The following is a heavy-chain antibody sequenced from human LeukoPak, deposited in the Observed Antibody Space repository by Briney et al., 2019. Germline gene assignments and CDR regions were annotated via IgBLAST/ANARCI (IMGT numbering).Heavy chain of an antibody. J-gene: IGHJ4*02. Sequence: GGSLRLSCAASGFDLGHYEVNWVRQAPGKGLEWIAHISVRAATIYYGDSVEGRFTISRDDAKNSLFLQMNSLRAEDTAVYYCARGYGSGILTPDFDYWGQGTLVTVST. D-gene: IGHD3-10*01. CDR3: ARGYGSGILTPDFDY. CDR2: ISVRAATI. CDR1: GFDLGHYE. V-gene: IGHV3-48*03.